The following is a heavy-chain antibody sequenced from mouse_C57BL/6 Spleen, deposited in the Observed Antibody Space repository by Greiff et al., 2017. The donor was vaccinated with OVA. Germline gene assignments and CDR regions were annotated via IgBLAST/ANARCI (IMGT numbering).Heavy chain of an antibody. V-gene: IGHV1-62-2*01. D-gene: IGHD2-5*01. CDR3: ARHAPYYSKGGDYAMDY. Sequence: VQLQESGAELVKPGASVKLSCKASGYTFTEYTIHWVKQRSGQGLEWIGWFYPGSGSIKYNEKFKDKATLTADKSSSTVYMELSRLTSEDSAVECCARHAPYYSKGGDYAMDYWGQGTSVTVSS. CDR2: FYPGSGSI. J-gene: IGHJ4*01. CDR1: GYTFTEYT.